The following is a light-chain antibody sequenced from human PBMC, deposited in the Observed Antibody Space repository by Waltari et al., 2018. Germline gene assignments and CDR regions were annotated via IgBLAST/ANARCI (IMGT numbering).Light chain of an antibody. J-gene: IGLJ2*01. V-gene: IGLV2-14*01. CDR3: SSYTSSNSVV. CDR2: EVS. CDR1: RSDVGGYNY. Sequence: QSALTQPASVSGSPGQSLTISCTGTRSDVGGYNYVSWYQQHPGKAPKLIIYEVSNRPSGVSNRFSGSKSGNTASLTISGLQAEDEADYYCSSYTSSNSVVFGGGTKMTVL.